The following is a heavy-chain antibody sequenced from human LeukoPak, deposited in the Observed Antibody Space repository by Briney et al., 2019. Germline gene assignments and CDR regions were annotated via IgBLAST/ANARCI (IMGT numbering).Heavy chain of an antibody. CDR1: GYSFTSYW. V-gene: IGHV5-51*01. Sequence: GESLETSWKGSGYSFTSYWIGWVRQVPGKGLEWMFIIYPGYSYARYRPSIQGPVNLSADKSISTAYPQCSRLKASDTGSYFRARQGGYGGYVGGYMDVWGKGTTVTISS. J-gene: IGHJ6*03. CDR2: IYPGYSYA. CDR3: ARQGGYGGYVGGYMDV. D-gene: IGHD5-12*01.